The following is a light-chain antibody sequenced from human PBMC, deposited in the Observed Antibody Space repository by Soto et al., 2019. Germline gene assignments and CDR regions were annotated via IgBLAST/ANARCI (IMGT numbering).Light chain of an antibody. J-gene: IGKJ5*01. CDR1: QTISSW. V-gene: IGKV1-5*03. CDR3: QQLYRYPIT. CDR2: KAS. Sequence: DIQMTQSPSTLSGSVGDRVTITCRASQTISSWLAWYQQKPGKAPKLLIYKASTLKSGVPSRFSGSGSGTEFTLTISSLQPDDFATYYCQQLYRYPITFGQGTRLEN.